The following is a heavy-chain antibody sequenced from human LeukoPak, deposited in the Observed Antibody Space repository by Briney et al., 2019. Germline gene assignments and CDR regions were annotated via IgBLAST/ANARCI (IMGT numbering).Heavy chain of an antibody. J-gene: IGHJ4*02. CDR3: ERGNNYASRGGDYRGGDY. CDR1: GYTFTSYY. Sequence: GASVKVSCKTSGYTFTSYYMQWVRQAPGQGLEWMGIINPRDGSTSYAQKFQGRVTVTTDTSANIVYMGLSSLTSEDTAVYYCERGNNYASRGGDYRGGDYWGQGTLVTVSS. V-gene: IGHV1-46*01. CDR2: INPRDGST. D-gene: IGHD4-11*01.